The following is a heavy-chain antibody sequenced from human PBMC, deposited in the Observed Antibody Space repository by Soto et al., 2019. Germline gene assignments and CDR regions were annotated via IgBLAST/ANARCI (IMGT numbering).Heavy chain of an antibody. Sequence: QVQLQESGPGLVRPSGTLSLTCAVSGDSINSNYCWTWVRQPPGKGLEWIAEIYYSGGTSYNPSLKSRVTISMDKSKNQFSLNLTSVTAADTAMYYCARDACWRLGYWGQVTLVTVSS. CDR1: GDSINSNYC. V-gene: IGHV4-4*02. CDR3: ARDACWRLGY. J-gene: IGHJ4*02. CDR2: IYYSGGT. D-gene: IGHD7-27*01.